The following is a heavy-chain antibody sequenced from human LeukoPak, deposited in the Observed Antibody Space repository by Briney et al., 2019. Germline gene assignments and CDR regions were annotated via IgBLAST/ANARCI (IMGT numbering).Heavy chain of an antibody. J-gene: IGHJ5*02. Sequence: ASVKVSCKASGYTFTGYYMHWVRQAPGQGLEWMGWINPNSGGTNYAQKFQGRVTMTRDTSINTAYMELSRLRSDDTAVYYCARGRGTYYYDSSGYYYGFDPWGQGTLVTVSS. CDR2: INPNSGGT. D-gene: IGHD3-22*01. CDR1: GYTFTGYY. V-gene: IGHV1-2*02. CDR3: ARGRGTYYYDSSGYYYGFDP.